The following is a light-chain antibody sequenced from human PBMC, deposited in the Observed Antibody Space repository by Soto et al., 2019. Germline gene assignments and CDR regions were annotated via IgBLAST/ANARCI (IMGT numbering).Light chain of an antibody. CDR1: SSYVGDYSF. J-gene: IGLJ2*01. V-gene: IGLV2-11*01. CDR2: DVS. Sequence: QSVLTQPRSVSGSPGQSVAISCTGTSSYVGDYSFVSWYQQHPGKAPKLMIYDVSKRPSGVPDRFSGSKSGNAASLIISGLQTDDEADYYCCSYAANFLVLGGGTKVTVL. CDR3: CSYAANFLV.